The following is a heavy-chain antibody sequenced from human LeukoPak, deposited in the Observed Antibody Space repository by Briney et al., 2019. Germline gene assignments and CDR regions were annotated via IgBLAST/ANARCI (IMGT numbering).Heavy chain of an antibody. CDR2: IYHTGST. CDR1: GDSITSGVHS. D-gene: IGHD5-12*01. Sequence: SQTLSLTCTVSGDSITSGVHSWSWSRQPPGKGLEWIGYIYHTGSTYYNPSLNSRVTISLDKSKNQFSLKLTSVTAADTVLYYCARPAWDSGYVEIWGQGTMVTVSS. CDR3: ARPAWDSGYVEI. V-gene: IGHV4-30-2*01. J-gene: IGHJ3*02.